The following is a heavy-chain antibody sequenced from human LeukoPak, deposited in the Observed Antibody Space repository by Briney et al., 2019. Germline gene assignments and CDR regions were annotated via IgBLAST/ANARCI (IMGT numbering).Heavy chain of an antibody. V-gene: IGHV3-49*04. CDR3: TRDQTPYY. Sequence: GGSLRLSCTASGFTFGDYAMTWVRQAPGKGLEWVGFIRSKIYGGTPEYAASVKGRFTISRDDSKGIAYLQMNSLKTEDTAVYYCTRDQTPYYWGQGSLVTVSS. J-gene: IGHJ4*02. CDR1: GFTFGDYA. CDR2: IRSKIYGGTP.